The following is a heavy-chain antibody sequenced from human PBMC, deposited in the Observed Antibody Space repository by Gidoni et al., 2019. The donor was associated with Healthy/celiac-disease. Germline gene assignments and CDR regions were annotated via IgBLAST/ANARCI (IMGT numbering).Heavy chain of an antibody. CDR1: GFTFSNAW. D-gene: IGHD3-10*01. V-gene: IGHV3-15*01. CDR2: IKSKTDGGKT. J-gene: IGHJ6*02. CDR3: TTFGEFDYYYYYGMDV. Sequence: EVQLVESGGGLVKPGGSLRLSCAASGFTFSNAWLSWVRQAPGKGLDWVGRIKSKTDGGKTDYAAPVKGRFTISRDDSKNTLYLQMNSLKTEDTAVYYCTTFGEFDYYYYYGMDVWGQGTTVTVSS.